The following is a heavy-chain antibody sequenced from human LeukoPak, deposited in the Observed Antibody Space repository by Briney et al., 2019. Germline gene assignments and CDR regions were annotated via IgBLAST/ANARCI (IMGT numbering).Heavy chain of an antibody. CDR3: ARSKSTPYSSSSYYSDY. Sequence: PGGSLRLSCAASGFTFSSYWMSWVRQAPGKGLEWVANIKQGGSEKYYVDSVKGRFTISRDNAKNPLYLQMNSLRAEDTAVYYCARSKSTPYSSSSYYSDYWGQGTLVSVSS. CDR1: GFTFSSYW. V-gene: IGHV3-7*01. CDR2: IKQGGSEK. D-gene: IGHD6-6*01. J-gene: IGHJ4*02.